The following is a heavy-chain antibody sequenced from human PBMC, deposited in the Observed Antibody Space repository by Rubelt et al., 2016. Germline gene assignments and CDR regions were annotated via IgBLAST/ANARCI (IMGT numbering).Heavy chain of an antibody. V-gene: IGHV4-59*12. CDR2: IYYTGST. J-gene: IGHJ6*02. D-gene: IGHD2-2*02. CDR3: ARSTSGFGRGAINV. Sequence: QLQESGPGLVKPSETLSLTCTVSGGSISSYYWSWIRQPPGKGLEWIGYIYYTGSTTYNPSLKSRVAISVDTSKNQFSLKLNSVTAADTAVYYCARSTSGFGRGAINVWGQGTTVTVSS. CDR1: GGSISSYY.